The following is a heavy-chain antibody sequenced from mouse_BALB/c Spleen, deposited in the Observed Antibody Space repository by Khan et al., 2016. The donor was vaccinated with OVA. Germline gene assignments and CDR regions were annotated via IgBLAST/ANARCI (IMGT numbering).Heavy chain of an antibody. CDR3: TRPAYDGYYDY. Sequence: QVQLQQSGPELVRPGVSVKISCKGFGYTFTDYAMHWVKQSHAKSLEWIGLISTYSGNTNYKQKFKGKATMTVDKSSSTAYMELARLTSEDSAIXSCTRPAYDGYYDYWGQGTTLTVSS. D-gene: IGHD2-3*01. CDR2: ISTYSGNT. CDR1: GYTFTDYA. V-gene: IGHV1S137*01. J-gene: IGHJ2*01.